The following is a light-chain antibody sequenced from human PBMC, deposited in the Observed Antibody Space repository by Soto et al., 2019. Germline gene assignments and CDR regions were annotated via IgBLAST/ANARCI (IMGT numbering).Light chain of an antibody. J-gene: IGLJ2*01. Sequence: QSALTQPASVSGSPGQSITISCTGTSSDVGGYNSVSWYQQQPGKAPKLMIYDVSNRPSGVSNRFSGSKSVNTASLTISGLQAEDESDYYGSSYTSSSTVIFGGGTKLTVL. CDR2: DVS. CDR1: SSDVGGYNS. V-gene: IGLV2-14*01. CDR3: SSYTSSSTVI.